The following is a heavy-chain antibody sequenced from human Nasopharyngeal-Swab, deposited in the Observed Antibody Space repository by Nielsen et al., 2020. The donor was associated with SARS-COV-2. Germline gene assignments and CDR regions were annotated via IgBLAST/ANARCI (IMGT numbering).Heavy chain of an antibody. D-gene: IGHD1-26*01. V-gene: IGHV4-34*01. Sequence: WIRQPPGKGLEWIGEINHSGSTNYNPSLKSRVTISVDTSKNQFSLKLSSVTAADTAVYYCARVSWEGSYYYYYMDVWGKGTTVTVSS. CDR2: INHSGST. CDR3: ARVSWEGSYYYYYMDV. J-gene: IGHJ6*03.